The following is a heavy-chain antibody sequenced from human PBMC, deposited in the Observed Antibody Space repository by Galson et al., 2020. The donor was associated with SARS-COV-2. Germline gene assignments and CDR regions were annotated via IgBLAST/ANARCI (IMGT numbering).Heavy chain of an antibody. D-gene: IGHD3-3*01. CDR1: GGSFSGYY. V-gene: IGHV4-34*01. J-gene: IGHJ6*03. CDR2: INHSGST. CDR3: ARGANITIFGVVTFYYMDV. Sequence: SETLSLTCAVYGGSFSGYYWSWIRQPPGKGLEWIGEINHSGSTNYNPSPKSRVTISVDTSKNQFSLKLSSVTAADTAVYYCARGANITIFGVVTFYYMDVWGKGTTVTVSS.